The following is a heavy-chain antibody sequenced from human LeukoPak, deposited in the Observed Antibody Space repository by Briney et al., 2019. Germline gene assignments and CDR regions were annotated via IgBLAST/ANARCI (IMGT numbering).Heavy chain of an antibody. V-gene: IGHV3-23*01. D-gene: IGHD5-18*01. J-gene: IGHJ5*02. CDR1: GFTFSSYA. Sequence: PGGSLRLSCAASGFTFSSYAMGWVRQAPGKGLEWVSAISGSGGSTYYADSVKGRFTTSRDNSKNTLYLQMNSLRAEDTAVYYCAKLGLHSAMVEYNWFDPWGQGTLVTVSS. CDR2: ISGSGGST. CDR3: AKLGLHSAMVEYNWFDP.